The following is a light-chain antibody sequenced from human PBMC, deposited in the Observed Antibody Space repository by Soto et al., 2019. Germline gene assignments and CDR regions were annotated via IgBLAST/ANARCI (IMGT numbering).Light chain of an antibody. J-gene: IGLJ2*01. V-gene: IGLV1-51*01. CDR1: NSNIGNNY. Sequence: QSVLTQPPSVSAAPGQKVTISCSGSNSNIGNNYVFWYQQLPGTAPKLLIYDNNKRPSGIPDRFSGPKSGTSATLGITGLQTGDEADYYCGAWDGSLGAVVFGGGTKLTVL. CDR2: DNN. CDR3: GAWDGSLGAVV.